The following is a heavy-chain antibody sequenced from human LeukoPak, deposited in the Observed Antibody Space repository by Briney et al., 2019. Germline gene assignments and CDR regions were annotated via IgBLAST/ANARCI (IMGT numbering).Heavy chain of an antibody. CDR1: GFTVSSNY. Sequence: GGSLRLSCAASGFTVSSNYMSWVRQAPGKGLEWVSVIYSGGSTDYADSVKGRFTISRDNSKNTLYLQINSLRAEDMAVYYCARVRDRGFDDWGQGTLVTVSS. CDR3: ARVRDRGFDD. D-gene: IGHD3-10*01. V-gene: IGHV3-66*02. CDR2: IYSGGST. J-gene: IGHJ4*02.